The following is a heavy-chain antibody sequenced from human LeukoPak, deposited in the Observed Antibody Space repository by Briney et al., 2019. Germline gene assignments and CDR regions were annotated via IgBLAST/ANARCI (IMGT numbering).Heavy chain of an antibody. D-gene: IGHD6-13*01. Sequence: ASVKVSCTASGYTFTSYGISWVRQAPGQGLEWMGGIIPIFGTANYAQKFQGRVTITADESTSTAYMELSSLRSEDTAVYYCARDNGSSWDYFDYWGQGTLVTVSS. V-gene: IGHV1-69*13. J-gene: IGHJ4*02. CDR3: ARDNGSSWDYFDY. CDR1: GYTFTSYG. CDR2: IIPIFGTA.